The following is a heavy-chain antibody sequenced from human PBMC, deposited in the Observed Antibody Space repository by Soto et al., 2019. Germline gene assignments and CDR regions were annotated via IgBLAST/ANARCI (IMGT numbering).Heavy chain of an antibody. V-gene: IGHV3-21*01. CDR2: ISSSSSYI. J-gene: IGHJ2*01. D-gene: IGHD3-22*01. CDR1: GFTFSSYS. CDR3: ARDFRGDYYDSSWYFDL. Sequence: GGSLRLSCAASGFTFSSYSMNWVRQAPGKGLEWVSSISSSSSYIYYADSVKGRFTISRDNAKNSLYLQMNSLRAEDTAVYYCARDFRGDYYDSSWYFDLWGRGTLVTVSS.